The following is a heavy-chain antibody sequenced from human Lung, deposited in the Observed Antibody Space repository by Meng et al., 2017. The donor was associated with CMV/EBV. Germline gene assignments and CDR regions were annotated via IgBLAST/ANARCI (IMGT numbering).Heavy chain of an antibody. J-gene: IGHJ3*02. Sequence: GXXKISCAPSGFSFSTYTLHWVRQAPGKGLEWVASISSSRSYINYADPVKGRFTISRDNAKDSLYLQMSSLRAEDTAVYYCARERLYQPLWGDALNIWGQGTMVTVTS. CDR1: GFSFSTYT. V-gene: IGHV3-21*06. CDR3: ARERLYQPLWGDALNI. D-gene: IGHD2-2*01. CDR2: ISSSRSYI.